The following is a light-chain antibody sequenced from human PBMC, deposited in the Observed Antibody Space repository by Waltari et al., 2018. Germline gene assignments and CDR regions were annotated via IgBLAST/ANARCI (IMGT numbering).Light chain of an antibody. CDR3: QHYNEQPLT. J-gene: IGKJ4*01. V-gene: IGKV3-15*01. Sequence: MTQSPSSLSASVGYRVTITCRASQGISIDLAWYQQKPGQAPRLLIFGASTRAAGIPARFSGSESGTYFTLTISSLQAEDVAIYFCQHYNEQPLTFGGGTKVEIK. CDR2: GAS. CDR1: QGISID.